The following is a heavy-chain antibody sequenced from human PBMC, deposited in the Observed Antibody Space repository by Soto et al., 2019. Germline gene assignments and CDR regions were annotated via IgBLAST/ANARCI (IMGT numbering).Heavy chain of an antibody. CDR3: LTSLYTFGPDGYYYYGLDV. CDR1: GYTFTSYA. J-gene: IGHJ6*02. CDR2: INPSGGST. V-gene: IGHV1-46*01. D-gene: IGHD3-16*02. Sequence: ASVKASCKASGYTFTSYALHWVRQAPGQGLEWMGIINPSGGSTTYAQKFQGRVTMTRDTSTNTVYMDLSSLRSEDTAVYYCLTSLYTFGPDGYYYYGLDVWGQGTTVIVSS.